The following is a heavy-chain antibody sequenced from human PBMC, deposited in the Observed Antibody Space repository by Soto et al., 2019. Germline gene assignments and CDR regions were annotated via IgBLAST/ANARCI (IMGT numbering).Heavy chain of an antibody. Sequence: EVQLVESGGGLVQPGGSLRLSCATSGFILSDCAMNWVRQAPGKGLEWISYISSSSSVIDYADSVKGRFTVSRDNARNSLYLELNSLRAEDTAAYYCARYRSWGSNWYTYMVGLGNGTTFTVAS. CDR1: GFILSDCA. V-gene: IGHV3-48*01. J-gene: IGHJ6*03. CDR3: ARYRSWGSNWYTYMVG. CDR2: ISSSSSVI. D-gene: IGHD7-27*01.